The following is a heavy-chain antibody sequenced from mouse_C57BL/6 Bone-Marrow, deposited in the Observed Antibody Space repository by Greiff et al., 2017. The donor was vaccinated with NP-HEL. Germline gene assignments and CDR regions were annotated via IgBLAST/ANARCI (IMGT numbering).Heavy chain of an antibody. Sequence: QVQLQQSGAELARPGASVKMSCKASGYTFTSYTMHWVKQRPGQGLEWIGYINPSSGYPKYNQKFKDKATLTEDKSSSTAYMQLSSLTSEDSAVYYCARSGYYGSSSLDYWGQGTTLTVSS. V-gene: IGHV1-4*01. J-gene: IGHJ2*01. CDR1: GYTFTSYT. CDR3: ARSGYYGSSSLDY. CDR2: INPSSGYP. D-gene: IGHD1-1*01.